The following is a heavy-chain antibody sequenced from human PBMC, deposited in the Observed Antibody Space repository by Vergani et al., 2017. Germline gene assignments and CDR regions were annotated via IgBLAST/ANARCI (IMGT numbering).Heavy chain of an antibody. V-gene: IGHV1-69*13. CDR2: IIPIFGSA. D-gene: IGHD3-16*02. J-gene: IGHJ6*02. CDR3: AREGFYDNIRGTYRPPSYYGMGV. Sequence: QVQLVQSGAEVKKPGSSVKVSCKASGGTFSSYALSWVRQAPGQGLEWMGRIIPIFGSANYAQKFQGRVTITADESTSTAYMELSRLRSEDTAVYYCAREGFYDNIRGTYRPPSYYGMGVWGQGTKVTVAS. CDR1: GGTFSSYA.